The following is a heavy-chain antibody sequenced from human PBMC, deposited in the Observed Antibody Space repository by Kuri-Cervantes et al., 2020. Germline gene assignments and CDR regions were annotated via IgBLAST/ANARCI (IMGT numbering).Heavy chain of an antibody. V-gene: IGHV4-30-2*01. D-gene: IGHD2-15*01. CDR2: IYHSGST. CDR3: VVAPSSISAFDI. Sequence: WVRQMPGKGLEWIGYIYHSGSTYYNPSLKSRVTISVDRSKNQFSLKLSSVTAADTAVYYCVVAPSSISAFDIWGQGTMVTVSS. J-gene: IGHJ3*02.